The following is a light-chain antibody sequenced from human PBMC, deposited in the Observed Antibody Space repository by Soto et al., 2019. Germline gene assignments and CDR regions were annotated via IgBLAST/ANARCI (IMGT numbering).Light chain of an antibody. Sequence: EIALTQSPGTLSLSPGERATLSCRASQSVSSSYLAWYQQKPGQAPRLLIYGASSRATGIPDRFSGSGSGTDFTLPISRLEPDDFAVYYCQQYGSSLFTFGPGTKVDIK. V-gene: IGKV3-20*01. J-gene: IGKJ3*01. CDR3: QQYGSSLFT. CDR2: GAS. CDR1: QSVSSSY.